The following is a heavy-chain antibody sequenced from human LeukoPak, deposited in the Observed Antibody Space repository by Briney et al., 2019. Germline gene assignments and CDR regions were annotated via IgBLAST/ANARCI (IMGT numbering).Heavy chain of an antibody. V-gene: IGHV3-7*03. CDR2: IKQDGSEK. CDR1: GFTFSRYW. J-gene: IGHJ4*02. D-gene: IGHD3-3*01. Sequence: GGSLRLSCAASGFTFSRYWMSWVRQAPGKGLEWVANIKQDGSEKYYVDSVKGRFTISRDNAKNSLYLQMNSLRAEDTAVYYCARMNEWLSTPFDYWGQGTLATVSS. CDR3: ARMNEWLSTPFDY.